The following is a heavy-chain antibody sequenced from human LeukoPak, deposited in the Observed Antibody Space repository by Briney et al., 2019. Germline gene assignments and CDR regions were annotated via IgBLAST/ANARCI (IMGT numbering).Heavy chain of an antibody. Sequence: GASVKVSCKASGYTFTSQYIHWVRQAPGQGLEWMGIINPSGGSTSYAQKFQGRVTMTRDTSTSTVYMELSSLRSADTAVYYCARDGWELLYGMDVWGQGTTVTVSS. J-gene: IGHJ6*02. V-gene: IGHV1-46*01. CDR2: INPSGGST. CDR3: ARDGWELLYGMDV. CDR1: GYTFTSQY. D-gene: IGHD1-26*01.